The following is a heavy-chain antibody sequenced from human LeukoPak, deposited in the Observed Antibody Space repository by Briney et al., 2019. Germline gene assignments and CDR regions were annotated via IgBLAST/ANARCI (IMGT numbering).Heavy chain of an antibody. Sequence: PGGSLRLSCAASGFTFDLYSLNWVRQAPGRGLEWVSSISSKGHYVYYIDSVKGRFTTSRDNAKNSLYLQMNGLRAEDTAVYYCATRYSPFDFWGQGTLVTVSS. CDR2: ISSKGHYV. V-gene: IGHV3-21*01. CDR3: ATRYSPFDF. J-gene: IGHJ4*02. D-gene: IGHD5-18*01. CDR1: GFTFDLYS.